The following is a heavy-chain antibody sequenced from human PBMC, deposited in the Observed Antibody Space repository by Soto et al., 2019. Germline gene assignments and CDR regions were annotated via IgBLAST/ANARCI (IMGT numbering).Heavy chain of an antibody. Sequence: GGSLRLSCAASGFTVSSHYMNWVRQAPGKGLEWVSVIWSSGSAYYGDSVKGRFIISRDNSDNTVYLQMNSLRAEDTAVYYCARSYCAGDCYSRRNWFDPWGQGTLVTVSS. V-gene: IGHV3-53*01. CDR1: GFTVSSHY. CDR3: ARSYCAGDCYSRRNWFDP. CDR2: IWSSGSA. D-gene: IGHD2-21*02. J-gene: IGHJ5*02.